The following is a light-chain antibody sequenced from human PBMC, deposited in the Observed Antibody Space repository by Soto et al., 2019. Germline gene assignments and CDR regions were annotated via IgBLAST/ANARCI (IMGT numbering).Light chain of an antibody. V-gene: IGLV2-23*01. Sequence: QSALTQPASVSGSPGQSITISCTGTSSDGGSYNLVSWYQQHPGKAPKLMIYEGSKRPSGVSNRFSGSKSGNTASLTISGLQDEDEADDYCCSYAGSYTWVFGGGTKLTVL. CDR3: CSYAGSYTWV. CDR1: SSDGGSYNL. J-gene: IGLJ3*02. CDR2: EGS.